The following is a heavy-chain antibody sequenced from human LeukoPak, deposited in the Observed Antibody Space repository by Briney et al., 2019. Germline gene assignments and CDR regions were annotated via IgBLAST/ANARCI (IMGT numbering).Heavy chain of an antibody. CDR2: ISWNSRTI. J-gene: IGHJ1*01. CDR3: AKDYGGNRSEYFHH. Sequence: GGSLRLSCAASGFTFDNYAMHWLRQAPGKGLEWVSSISWNSRTIGYADSVKGRFTISRDNAENSLYLQMNSLRAEDTAFYYCAKDYGGNRSEYFHHWGRGTLVTVSS. CDR1: GFTFDNYA. V-gene: IGHV3-9*01. D-gene: IGHD2/OR15-2a*01.